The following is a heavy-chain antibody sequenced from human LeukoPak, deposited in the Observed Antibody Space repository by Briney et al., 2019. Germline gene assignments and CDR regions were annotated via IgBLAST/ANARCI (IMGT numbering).Heavy chain of an antibody. D-gene: IGHD5-24*01. CDR2: IITIFGIA. Sequence: SVKVSCKASGGTFSSYAISWVRQAPGQGLEWMGRIITIFGIANYAQKFQGRVTITADKSTSTAYMELSSLRSEDTAVYYCARGGSRDGYNFQFDYWGQGTLVTVSS. CDR1: GGTFSSYA. V-gene: IGHV1-69*04. CDR3: ARGGSRDGYNFQFDY. J-gene: IGHJ4*02.